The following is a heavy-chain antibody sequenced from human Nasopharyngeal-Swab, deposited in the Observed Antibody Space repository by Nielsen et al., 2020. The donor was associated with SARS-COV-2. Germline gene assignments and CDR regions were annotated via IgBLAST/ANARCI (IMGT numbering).Heavy chain of an antibody. CDR1: GFTFDDYT. V-gene: IGHV3-43*01. CDR3: AKPGVAWYGVYYFDY. CDR2: ISWDGGST. D-gene: IGHD3-10*01. J-gene: IGHJ4*02. Sequence: GESLKISCAASGFTFDDYTMRWVRQAPGKGLEWVSLISWDGGSTYYADSVKGRFTISRDNSKNSLYLQMNSLRTEDTALYYCAKPGVAWYGVYYFDYWGQGTLVTVSS.